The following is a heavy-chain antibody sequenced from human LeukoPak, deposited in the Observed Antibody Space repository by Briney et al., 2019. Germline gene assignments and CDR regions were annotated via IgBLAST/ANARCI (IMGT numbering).Heavy chain of an antibody. CDR3: AKDQCSSTSCYSFDY. CDR1: GFTFSSYS. V-gene: IGHV3-21*01. D-gene: IGHD2-2*01. J-gene: IGHJ4*02. CDR2: ISSSSSYI. Sequence: GGSLRLSCAVSGFTFSSYSMNWVRQAPGKGLEWVSSISSSSSYIYSADSVKGRLTISRDNAKSSLYLQMNSLRVEDTAVYYCAKDQCSSTSCYSFDYWGQGTLVTVSS.